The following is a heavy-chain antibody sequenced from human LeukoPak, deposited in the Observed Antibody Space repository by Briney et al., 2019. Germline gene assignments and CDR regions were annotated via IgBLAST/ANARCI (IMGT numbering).Heavy chain of an antibody. CDR2: ISYDGSNK. V-gene: IGHV3-30*03. J-gene: IGHJ3*02. D-gene: IGHD2-15*01. CDR3: ARGFLYCSGGSCFPDAFDI. CDR1: GFTFSSYG. Sequence: GRSLRLSCAASGFTFSSYGMHWVRQAPGKGLEWVAVISYDGSNKYYADSVKGRFTISRDNSKNTLYLQMNSLRAEDTAVYYCARGFLYCSGGSCFPDAFDIWGQGTMVTVSS.